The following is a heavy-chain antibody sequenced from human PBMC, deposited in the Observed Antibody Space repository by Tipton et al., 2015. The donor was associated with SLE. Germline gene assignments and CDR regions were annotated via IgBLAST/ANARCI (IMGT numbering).Heavy chain of an antibody. Sequence: SLRLSCAASGFTFSSYWMHWVRQAPGKGLVWVSRINSDGSSTSYADSVKGRFTISRDDAKNSLYLQMNSLRVEDTAVYYCSTEWQYFPHWGQGTLVTVSS. CDR2: INSDGSST. D-gene: IGHD5-12*01. CDR1: GFTFSSYW. V-gene: IGHV3-74*01. J-gene: IGHJ1*01. CDR3: STEWQYFPH.